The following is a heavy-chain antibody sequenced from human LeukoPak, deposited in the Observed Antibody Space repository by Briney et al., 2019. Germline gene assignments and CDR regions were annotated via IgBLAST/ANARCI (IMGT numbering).Heavy chain of an antibody. CDR2: INHSGST. CDR3: ARGTYYYGSGSYLNWFDP. J-gene: IGHJ5*02. V-gene: IGHV4-34*01. CDR1: GGSFSGYY. Sequence: TSETLSLTCAVNGGSFSGYYWSWIRQPPGKGLEWIGEINHSGSTNYNPSLKSRVTISVDTSKNQFSLKLSSVTAADTAVYYCARGTYYYGSGSYLNWFDPWGQGTLVTVSS. D-gene: IGHD3-10*01.